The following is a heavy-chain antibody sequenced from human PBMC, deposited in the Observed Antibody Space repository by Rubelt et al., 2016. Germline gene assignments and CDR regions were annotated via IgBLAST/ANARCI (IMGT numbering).Heavy chain of an antibody. Sequence: EVQLVESGGGLVQPGGSLRLSCAASGFTFRDYWMSWVRQAPGKGLEWVSGISGSDTRTYYEDSVKGQFTISRDNSKNTLYLQMTGLRAEDTAVYYCAKGSRDYGGKLAYWGQGTLVTVSS. D-gene: IGHD4-23*01. CDR3: AKGSRDYGGKLAY. J-gene: IGHJ4*02. CDR1: GFTFRDYW. CDR2: ISGSDTRT. V-gene: IGHV3-23*04.